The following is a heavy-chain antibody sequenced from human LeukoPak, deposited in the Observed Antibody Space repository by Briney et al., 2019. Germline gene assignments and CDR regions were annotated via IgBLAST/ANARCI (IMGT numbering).Heavy chain of an antibody. CDR2: INPDGSIT. CDR1: GVTFSNRW. V-gene: IGHV3-74*01. J-gene: IGHJ6*02. CDR3: ARQKTYYDFWSGYYYNYYGMDV. D-gene: IGHD3-3*01. Sequence: PGGSLRLSCTVSGVTFSNRWMYWVRQAPGKGLVWVALINPDGSITTHADSVKGRFTISRDNSKNTLYLQMNSLRAEDTAVYYCARQKTYYDFWSGYYYNYYGMDVWGQGTTVTVSS.